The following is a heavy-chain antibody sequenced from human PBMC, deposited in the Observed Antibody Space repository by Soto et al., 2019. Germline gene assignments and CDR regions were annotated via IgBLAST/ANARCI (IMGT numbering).Heavy chain of an antibody. V-gene: IGHV3-11*01. CDR1: GFTFSDYY. J-gene: IGHJ6*03. Sequence: GGSLRLSCAASGFTFSDYYMSWIRQAPGKGLEWVSYISSSGSTIYYADSVKGRFTISRDNAKNSLYLQMNSLRAEDTAVYYCASRPRGFGVPYEGYYMDVWGKGTTVTVSS. D-gene: IGHD3-3*01. CDR2: ISSSGSTI. CDR3: ASRPRGFGVPYEGYYMDV.